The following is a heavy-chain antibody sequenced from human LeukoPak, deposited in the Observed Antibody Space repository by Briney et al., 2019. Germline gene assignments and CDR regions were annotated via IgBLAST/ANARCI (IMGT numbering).Heavy chain of an antibody. CDR1: GYTFTGYY. Sequence: GASVKVSCKASGYTFTGYYMRWGRQAPGQGLEWMGRINPNSGGTNYAQKFQGRVTMTRDTSISTAYMELSRLRSDDTAVYYCARGGSSWPYYYYYYMDVWGKGTTVTVSS. D-gene: IGHD6-13*01. CDR2: INPNSGGT. V-gene: IGHV1-2*06. CDR3: ARGGSSWPYYYYYYMDV. J-gene: IGHJ6*03.